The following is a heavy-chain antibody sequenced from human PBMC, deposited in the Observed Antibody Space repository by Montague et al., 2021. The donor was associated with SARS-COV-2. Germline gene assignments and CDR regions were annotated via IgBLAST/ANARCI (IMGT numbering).Heavy chain of an antibody. CDR3: ARSLDPSGTYYLPY. J-gene: IGHJ4*02. CDR2: IHYSGSK. D-gene: IGHD3-10*01. CDR1: GGSIGSYY. V-gene: IGHV4-59*01. Sequence: SETLSLTCSVSGGSIGSYYWGWLRQPTGKGLEWIGHIHYSGSKTYSPSFKSRVTISIDTPKNQFSLKLSSVTAADTAVYYCARSLDPSGTYYLPYWGQGTLVTVSS.